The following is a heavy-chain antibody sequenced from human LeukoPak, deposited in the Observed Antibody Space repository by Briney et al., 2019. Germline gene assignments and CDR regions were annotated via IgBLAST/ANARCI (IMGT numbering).Heavy chain of an antibody. D-gene: IGHD4-17*01. J-gene: IGHJ4*02. CDR3: ARSERDATVTTDY. CDR2: IIPIFGTA. CDR1: GGTVSSYA. V-gene: IGHV1-69*13. Sequence: SVKVSCKASGGTVSSYAISWVRQAPGQGLEWMGGIIPIFGTANYAQKFQGRVTITADESTSTAYMELSSLRSEDTAVYYCARSERDATVTTDYWGQGTLVTVSS.